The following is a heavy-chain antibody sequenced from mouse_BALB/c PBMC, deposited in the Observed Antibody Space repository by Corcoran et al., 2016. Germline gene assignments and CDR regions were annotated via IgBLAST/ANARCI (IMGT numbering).Heavy chain of an antibody. D-gene: IGHD4-1*01. CDR2: IDPANGNT. V-gene: IGHV14-3*02. J-gene: IGHJ1*01. Sequence: EVQLQQSGAELVKPGASVKLSCTASGFNIKDTYMHGVKQRPEQGLEWIGRIDPANGNTKYDPKFQGKATITADTSSNTAYLQLSSLTAEYTAVEYCANWDWYFEGWGEGTTVTVSS. CDR1: GFNIKDTY. CDR3: ANWDWYFEG.